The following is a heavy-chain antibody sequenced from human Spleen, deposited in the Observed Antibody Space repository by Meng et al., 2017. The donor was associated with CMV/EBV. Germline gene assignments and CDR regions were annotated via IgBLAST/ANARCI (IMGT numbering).Heavy chain of an antibody. CDR2: ISGTGGST. V-gene: IGHV3-23*01. Sequence: GGSLRLSCAAPGFTFSSYAMSWVRQAPGKGLEWVSTISGTGGSTFYADSVKGRFTISRDNSKNTLYLQMNSLRAEDTAVYYCAKGVGHRSSWYGPDQAWGQGTLVTVSS. D-gene: IGHD6-13*01. CDR1: GFTFSSYA. CDR3: AKGVGHRSSWYGPDQA. J-gene: IGHJ5*02.